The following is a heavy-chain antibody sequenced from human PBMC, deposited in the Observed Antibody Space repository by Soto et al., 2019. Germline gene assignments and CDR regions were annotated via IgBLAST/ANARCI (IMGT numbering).Heavy chain of an antibody. Sequence: ASVKVSCKASGYTFTGYYMHWVRQAPGQGLEWMGWINPNSGGTNYAQKFQGRVTMTRDTSISTAYMELSRLRSDDTAVYYCARDDRQLLALYYYYYYGMDVWGQGTRVTVSS. J-gene: IGHJ6*02. V-gene: IGHV1-2*02. CDR1: GYTFTGYY. CDR3: ARDDRQLLALYYYYYYGMDV. CDR2: INPNSGGT. D-gene: IGHD6-19*01.